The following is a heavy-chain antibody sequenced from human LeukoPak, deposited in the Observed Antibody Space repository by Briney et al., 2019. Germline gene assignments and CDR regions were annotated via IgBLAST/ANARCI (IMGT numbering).Heavy chain of an antibody. CDR1: GFTFSSYA. CDR3: AKSDHGFWYFDL. Sequence: GGSLRLSCAASGFTFSSYAMSWVRQAPGRGLESVSAISGSGGSTWYADSVKGLFTISRDNSKNTVYLQMNSLRAEDTAVYYCAKSDHGFWYFDLWGRGTLVTVSS. D-gene: IGHD1-14*01. J-gene: IGHJ2*01. V-gene: IGHV3-23*01. CDR2: ISGSGGST.